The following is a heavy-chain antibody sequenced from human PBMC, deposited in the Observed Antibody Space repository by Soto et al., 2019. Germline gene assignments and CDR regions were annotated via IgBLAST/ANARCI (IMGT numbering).Heavy chain of an antibody. J-gene: IGHJ6*02. CDR3: ARASGSDGMDV. CDR1: GYSFTNYW. Sequence: GESLKISCSGSGYSFTNYWIVWVRQMPGKGLEWMGSIYPGDSDTRYRPSFQGQVTISADESITTAYLQWTSLKASDTAMYYCARASGSDGMDVWGQGTTVTVSS. CDR2: IYPGDSDT. V-gene: IGHV5-51*01.